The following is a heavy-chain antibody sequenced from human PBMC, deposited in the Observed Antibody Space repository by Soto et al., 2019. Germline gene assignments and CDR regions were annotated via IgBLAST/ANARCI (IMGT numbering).Heavy chain of an antibody. D-gene: IGHD3-3*01. J-gene: IGHJ6*02. CDR1: GYTFTSYA. Sequence: ASVKVSCNASGYTFTSYAMHWVRQAPGQRLEWMGWINAGNGNTKYSQKFQGRVTITRDTSASTAYMELSSLRSEDTAVYYCARGGKLRFLESLKTTDYYYYGMDVWGQGTTVTVSS. V-gene: IGHV1-3*01. CDR3: ARGGKLRFLESLKTTDYYYYGMDV. CDR2: INAGNGNT.